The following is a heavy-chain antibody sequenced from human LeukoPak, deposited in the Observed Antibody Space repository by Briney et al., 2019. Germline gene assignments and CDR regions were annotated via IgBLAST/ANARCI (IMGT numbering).Heavy chain of an antibody. J-gene: IGHJ4*02. CDR2: ITYDGSNK. Sequence: GGSLRLSCAASGFTFSSYAMHWVRQAPGKGLEWVAVITYDGSNKYYADSVKGRFTISRDNSKNTLYLQMNSLRAEDTAVYYCAKVKITFGGHFDYWGQGTLVTVSS. CDR1: GFTFSSYA. V-gene: IGHV3-30-3*01. CDR3: AKVKITFGGHFDY. D-gene: IGHD3-16*01.